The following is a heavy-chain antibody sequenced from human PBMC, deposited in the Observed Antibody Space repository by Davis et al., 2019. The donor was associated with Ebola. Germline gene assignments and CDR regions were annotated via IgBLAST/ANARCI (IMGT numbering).Heavy chain of an antibody. CDR1: GVSIRSYY. D-gene: IGHD3-22*01. CDR2: INHRGST. V-gene: IGHV4-34*01. J-gene: IGHJ6*02. CDR3: ARFRTFYYDSSGYYPYYYYYAMDV. Sequence: SETLSLTCTVSGVSIRSYYWSWIRQSPGKGLEWIGEINHRGSTNYNPSLKSRVTISVDTSKNQFSLKLSSVTAADTAVYYCARFRTFYYDSSGYYPYYYYYAMDVWGQGTTVTVSS.